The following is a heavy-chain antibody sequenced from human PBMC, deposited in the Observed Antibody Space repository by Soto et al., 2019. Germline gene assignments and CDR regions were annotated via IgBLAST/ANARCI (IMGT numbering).Heavy chain of an antibody. CDR1: GYTFTTYG. D-gene: IGHD2-2*01. J-gene: IGHJ5*02. Sequence: QVQLVQSGSEVKKPGASVKVSCKTSGYTFTTYGINWVRQAPGQGLEWMGWISGYNGNTNYAQKFQGRVSMTTDTSTTTAYMELRSLRSDDTAVYYCARVVPGAEAWFGPWGQGTLVTVSS. V-gene: IGHV1-18*01. CDR2: ISGYNGNT. CDR3: ARVVPGAEAWFGP.